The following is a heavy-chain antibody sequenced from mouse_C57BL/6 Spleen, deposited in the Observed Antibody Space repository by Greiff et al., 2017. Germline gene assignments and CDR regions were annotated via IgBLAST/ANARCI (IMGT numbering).Heavy chain of an antibody. CDR1: GFTFSDYY. CDR3: ARLPDGY. CDR2: ISNGGGST. Sequence: EVKLMESGGGLVQPGGSLKLSCAASGFTFSDYYMYWVRQTPEKRLEWVAYISNGGGSTYYPDTVKGRFTISRDNAKNTLYLQMSRLKSEDTAMYYCARLPDGYWGQGTLVTVSA. V-gene: IGHV5-12*01. J-gene: IGHJ3*02.